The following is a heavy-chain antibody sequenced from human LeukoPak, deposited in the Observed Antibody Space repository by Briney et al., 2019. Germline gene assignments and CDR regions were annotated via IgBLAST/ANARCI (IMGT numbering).Heavy chain of an antibody. D-gene: IGHD3-10*01. Sequence: YAXXXVRQAPGKGLEYVSAISSNGGSTYYADSVKGRFTISRDNSKNTLYLQMSSLRAEDTAVYYCVTDRRGILVRGATFDYWGQGTLVTVSS. CDR3: VTDRRGILVRGATFDY. V-gene: IGHV3-64D*06. CDR1: YA. CDR2: ISSNGGST. J-gene: IGHJ4*02.